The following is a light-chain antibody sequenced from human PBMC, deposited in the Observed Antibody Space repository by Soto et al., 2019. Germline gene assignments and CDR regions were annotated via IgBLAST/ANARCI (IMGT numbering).Light chain of an antibody. V-gene: IGKV1-5*01. CDR1: QSVGTW. CDR3: QHYRRNTWS. Sequence: DIQMTQSPSTLSASVGGRVTITCRASQSVGTWVAWYQQKPGKAPKLLIYGASNLESGVPSRFSGSGSRTEFTLTITTLQPDDFATYFCQHYRRNTWSFGPGTKV. J-gene: IGKJ1*01. CDR2: GAS.